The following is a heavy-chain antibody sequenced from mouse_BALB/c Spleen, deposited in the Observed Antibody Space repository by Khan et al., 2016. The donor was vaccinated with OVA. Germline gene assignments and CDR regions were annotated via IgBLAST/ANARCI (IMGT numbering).Heavy chain of an antibody. Sequence: VQLQESGAELVRPGTSVKVSCKASGYAFNNYMIEWVKQRPGQGLEWIGVINPGSGDTKSNEKIKGKATLTADKSSNTAYMQLSSLTSDDSAVYFCARGGYGSLAYWGQGTLVTVSA. D-gene: IGHD1-1*02. CDR3: ARGGYGSLAY. CDR1: GYAFNNYM. J-gene: IGHJ3*01. CDR2: INPGSGDT. V-gene: IGHV1-54*01.